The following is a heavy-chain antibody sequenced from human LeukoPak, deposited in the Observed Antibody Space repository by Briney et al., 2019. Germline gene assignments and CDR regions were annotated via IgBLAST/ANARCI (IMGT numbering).Heavy chain of an antibody. V-gene: IGHV1-18*04. CDR1: GHTFTRYG. CDR2: ISAYNGNT. J-gene: IGHJ4*02. CDR3: AREGWGTYSSGPYYFDY. D-gene: IGHD6-19*01. Sequence: GASVRVSCKASGHTFTRYGISWVRQAPGQGLEWMGWISAYNGNTNYAQKVQGRVTMTTDTSTSTAYMELRSLRSDDTAVYYCAREGWGTYSSGPYYFDYWGRGTLVTVSS.